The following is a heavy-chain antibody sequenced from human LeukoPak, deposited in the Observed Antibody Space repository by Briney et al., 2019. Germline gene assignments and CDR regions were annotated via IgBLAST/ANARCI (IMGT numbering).Heavy chain of an antibody. CDR3: ARDRSEKYSFDY. V-gene: IGHV3-30*04. J-gene: IGHJ4*02. Sequence: GGSLRLSCAASGFSFSTYAMHWVRQAPGKGLEWVIFISYDGRVKYYADSVKGRFTISRDNSKNTLFLQMNSLRTEDTAVYYCARDRSEKYSFDYWGQGTLVTVS. CDR2: ISYDGRVK. CDR1: GFSFSTYA.